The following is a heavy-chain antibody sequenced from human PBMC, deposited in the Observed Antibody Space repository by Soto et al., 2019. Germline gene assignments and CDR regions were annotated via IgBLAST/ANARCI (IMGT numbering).Heavy chain of an antibody. V-gene: IGHV3-23*01. J-gene: IGHJ4*02. CDR1: VFPFGANA. D-gene: IGHD1-26*01. Sequence: GGSLRLSCVVSVFPFGANAMSWVRQAPGKGLEWVSGLSNTGRRTSYADSVKGRFNISRDNSENTVYLQMNSLRVEDTAVYYCATEMGATGPYYYFDYWGPGTLVTVSS. CDR3: ATEMGATGPYYYFDY. CDR2: LSNTGRRT.